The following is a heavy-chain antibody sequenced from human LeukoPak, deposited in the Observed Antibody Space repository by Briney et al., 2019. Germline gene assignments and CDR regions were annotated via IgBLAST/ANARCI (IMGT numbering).Heavy chain of an antibody. CDR2: IIPIFTTA. CDR3: ARVGGSGSYTSHYFDY. D-gene: IGHD3-10*01. CDR1: GGTFSSYA. J-gene: IGHJ4*02. Sequence: GASVKVSCKASGGTFSSYAISWVRQAPGQGLEWMGGIIPIFTTANHAQKFQGRVTITADESTSTDYMELSSLRSEDTAVYYCARVGGSGSYTSHYFDYWGQGTLITVSS. V-gene: IGHV1-69*13.